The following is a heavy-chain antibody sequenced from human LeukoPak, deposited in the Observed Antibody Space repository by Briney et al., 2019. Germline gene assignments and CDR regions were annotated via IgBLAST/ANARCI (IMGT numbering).Heavy chain of an antibody. Sequence: PGGSLRLSCAASGFTFSNRAMTWVRQAAGKGLEWVSSVSDSGSNTYYTDSVKGRFTISRDNSKNTVYLQMDSLRVEDTAVYYCAKIWGPSGSYMKKNWFDPWGQGTQVTVSS. CDR2: VSDSGSNT. V-gene: IGHV3-23*01. J-gene: IGHJ5*02. CDR3: AKIWGPSGSYMKKNWFDP. CDR1: GFTFSNRA. D-gene: IGHD1-26*01.